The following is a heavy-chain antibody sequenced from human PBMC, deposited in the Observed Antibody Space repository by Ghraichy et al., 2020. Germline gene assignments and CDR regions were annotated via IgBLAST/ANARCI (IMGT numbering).Heavy chain of an antibody. Sequence: SETLSLTCTVSGGSISSYYWSWIRQPAGKGLEWIGRIYTSGSTNYNPSLKSRVTMSVDTSKNQFSLKLSSVTAADTAVYYCARVRAAAGTLPERINWFDPWGQGTLVTVSS. CDR3: ARVRAAAGTLPERINWFDP. CDR1: GGSISSYY. CDR2: IYTSGST. V-gene: IGHV4-4*07. J-gene: IGHJ5*02. D-gene: IGHD6-13*01.